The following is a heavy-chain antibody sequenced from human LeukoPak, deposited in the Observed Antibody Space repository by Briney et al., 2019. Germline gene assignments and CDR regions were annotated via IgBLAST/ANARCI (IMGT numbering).Heavy chain of an antibody. D-gene: IGHD5-18*01. J-gene: IGHJ6*02. CDR1: GYSFTSYW. Sequence: GESLKISCKGFGYSFTSYWIGWVRQMPGKGLEWMGITYPGDSDTRYSPSFQGQVTISADKSISTAYLQWSSLKASDTAMYYCAIYSSGPGYGIDVWGPGTTVTVSS. CDR2: TYPGDSDT. V-gene: IGHV5-51*01. CDR3: AIYSSGPGYGIDV.